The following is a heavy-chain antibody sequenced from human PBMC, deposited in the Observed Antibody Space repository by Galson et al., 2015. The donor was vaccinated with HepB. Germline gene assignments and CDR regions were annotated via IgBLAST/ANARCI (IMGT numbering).Heavy chain of an antibody. CDR2: ISGSGTTTI. Sequence: SLRLSCAASTFIFSTYSMNWVRQAPGRGLEWVSYISGSGTTTIFYADSVKGRFAIYRDNAKNSLYLQMTSLRAEDTAVYYCARATLGWFDPWGQGTLVTVSS. J-gene: IGHJ5*02. CDR1: TFIFSTYS. D-gene: IGHD2/OR15-2a*01. CDR3: ARATLGWFDP. V-gene: IGHV3-48*04.